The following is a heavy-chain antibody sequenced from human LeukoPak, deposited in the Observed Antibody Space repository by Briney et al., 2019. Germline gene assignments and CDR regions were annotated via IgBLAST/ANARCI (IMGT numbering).Heavy chain of an antibody. CDR1: GGSMSKSY. J-gene: IGHJ3*02. V-gene: IGHV4-59*01. CDR2: IYSSGST. D-gene: IGHD2-2*01. CDR3: AREGVAPSHAFDI. Sequence: KASETLSLTCTVSGGSMSKSYWNWIRQPPGKGLEWIGYIYSSGSTNYNPSLKSRVTISVDTSKNQFSLKLSSVTAADTAVYYCAREGVAPSHAFDIWGQGTMVTVSS.